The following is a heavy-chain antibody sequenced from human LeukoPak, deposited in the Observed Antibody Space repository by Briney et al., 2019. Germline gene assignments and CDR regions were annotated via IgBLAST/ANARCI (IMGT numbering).Heavy chain of an antibody. Sequence: PGGSLRLSCAGSGFTFSSYGMRWVRQAPGKGLEWVSAISGSGGTTYYADSVKGRFTISRDNSKNTLYLQMNSLRADDTAVYYCARDDAWLQYGNWGQGTLVTVSS. CDR2: ISGSGGTT. CDR1: GFTFSSYG. D-gene: IGHD5-24*01. CDR3: ARDDAWLQYGN. J-gene: IGHJ4*02. V-gene: IGHV3-23*01.